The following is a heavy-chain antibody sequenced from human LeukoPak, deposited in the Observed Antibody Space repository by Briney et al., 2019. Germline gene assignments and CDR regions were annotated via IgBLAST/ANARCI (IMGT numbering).Heavy chain of an antibody. Sequence: PSETLSLTCAVYGGSFSGYYWSWIRLPPGKGLEWIGEVNHSGGTNYNPSLKSRVTISVDKSKNQFSLKLTSVTAADTAVYYCARVRNYDRWGQGTLVTVSS. V-gene: IGHV4-34*01. CDR3: ARVRNYDR. J-gene: IGHJ4*02. CDR1: GGSFSGYY. CDR2: VNHSGGT. D-gene: IGHD3-16*01.